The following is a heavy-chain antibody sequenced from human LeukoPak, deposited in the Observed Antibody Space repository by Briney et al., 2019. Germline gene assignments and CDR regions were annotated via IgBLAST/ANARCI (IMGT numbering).Heavy chain of an antibody. D-gene: IGHD2-2*01. CDR1: GVSISSGGYF. CDR3: VGATRYCSRTDCSTGYYFDV. CDR2: IYYKGNT. V-gene: IGHV4-30-2*01. J-gene: IGHJ2*01. Sequence: SETLSLTCAVSGVSISSGGYFYSWIRQRPGEGLEWLAYIYYKGNTYYNPSLKSRVTMSVDTSKNQFSLKMSSVTAADTAVYYCVGATRYCSRTDCSTGYYFDVWGRGTQVTVSS.